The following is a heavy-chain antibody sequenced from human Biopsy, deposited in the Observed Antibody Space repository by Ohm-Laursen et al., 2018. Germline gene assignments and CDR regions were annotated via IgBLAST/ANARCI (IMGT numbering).Heavy chain of an antibody. J-gene: IGHJ5*02. Sequence: TLSLTCTVSGGSISSSTTYYWAWLRQPPGQGLEWIGSIYNTETTFYNPSLKSRVTISFDTSTNQFSLKVSSVTAADTALYFCARHPTGFWFDPWGHGTLVTVSS. CDR1: GGSISSSTTYY. CDR2: IYNTETT. CDR3: ARHPTGFWFDP. V-gene: IGHV4-39*01.